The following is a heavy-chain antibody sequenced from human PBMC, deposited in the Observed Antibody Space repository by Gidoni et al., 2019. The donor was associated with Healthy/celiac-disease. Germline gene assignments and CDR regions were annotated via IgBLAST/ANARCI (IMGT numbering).Heavy chain of an antibody. CDR2: ISSSSSTI. CDR3: ARDPGYSSGRYYWYFDL. D-gene: IGHD6-19*01. V-gene: IGHV3-48*02. J-gene: IGHJ2*01. CDR1: GFTFSSYS. Sequence: EVQLVESGGGLVQPGGSLRLSCAASGFTFSSYSMNWVRQAPGKGLEWVSYISSSSSTIYYADAVKGRFTISRDNAKNSLYLQMNSLRDEDTAVYYCARDPGYSSGRYYWYFDLWGRGTLVTVSS.